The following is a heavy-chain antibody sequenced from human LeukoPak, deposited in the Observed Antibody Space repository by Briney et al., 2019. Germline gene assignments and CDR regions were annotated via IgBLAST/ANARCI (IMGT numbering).Heavy chain of an antibody. CDR1: GASISSYY. D-gene: IGHD1-26*01. Sequence: PSETLSLTCTVSGASISSYYWSWIRQPPGKGLEWIGYIYYSGSTNYNPSLKSRVTILVDTSKNQFSLRLSSVTAADTAVNYCARGGRGSWIDLWGQGTLVTVSS. CDR3: ARGGRGSWIDL. V-gene: IGHV4-59*01. CDR2: IYYSGST. J-gene: IGHJ5*02.